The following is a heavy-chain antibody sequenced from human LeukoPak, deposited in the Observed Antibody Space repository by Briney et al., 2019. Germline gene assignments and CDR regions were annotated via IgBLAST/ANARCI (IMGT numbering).Heavy chain of an antibody. Sequence: SETLSLTCTVSGGSISSSSYYWGWIRQPPGKGLEWIGSIYYSGSTYYNPSLKSQFTISVDTSKNPFSLKLSSVTAADTAVYYCARDSSGYFYGNAFDIWGQGTMVTVSS. D-gene: IGHD3-22*01. CDR2: IYYSGST. CDR3: ARDSSGYFYGNAFDI. J-gene: IGHJ3*02. CDR1: GGSISSSSYY. V-gene: IGHV4-39*02.